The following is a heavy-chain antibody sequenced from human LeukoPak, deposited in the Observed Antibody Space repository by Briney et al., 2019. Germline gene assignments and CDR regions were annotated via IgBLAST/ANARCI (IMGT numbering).Heavy chain of an antibody. D-gene: IGHD5-12*01. CDR3: AKFRGYDFVYYFDY. Sequence: GSLRLSCSASGFTFSSYAMSWVRQAPGKGLEWVSAISGSGGSTYYADSVKGRFTISRDNSKNTLYLQMNSLRAEDTAVYYCAKFRGYDFVYYFDYWGQGTLVTVSS. CDR1: GFTFSSYA. J-gene: IGHJ4*02. V-gene: IGHV3-23*01. CDR2: ISGSGGST.